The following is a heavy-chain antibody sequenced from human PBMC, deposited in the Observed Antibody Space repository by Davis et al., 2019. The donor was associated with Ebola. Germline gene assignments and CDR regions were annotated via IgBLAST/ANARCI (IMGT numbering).Heavy chain of an antibody. CDR1: GFIFRNYV. CDR2: FGTSGDT. J-gene: IGHJ5*02. D-gene: IGHD3-22*01. V-gene: IGHV3-23*01. CDR3: AKGNYDSSGYWGYWFDP. Sequence: GESLKISCAASGFIFRNYVMSWVRQAPGKGLQWVSTFGTSGDTYYADSVKGRFTISRDNSEDTLFLQMNSLRVEDTAMYYCAKGNYDSSGYWGYWFDPWGQGTLVTVSS.